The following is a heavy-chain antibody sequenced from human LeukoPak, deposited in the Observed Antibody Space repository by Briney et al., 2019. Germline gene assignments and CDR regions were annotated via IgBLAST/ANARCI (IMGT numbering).Heavy chain of an antibody. Sequence: SGGSLTLSCAPYGFTFSSYAMSWLPQAQGKGLKWVSAICGSGGNTYYADPVKGRFTISRDNSKNTLYLQMNSLRAEDTAVYYCAKDGQWLVPVWFDPWGQGTLVTVSS. V-gene: IGHV3-23*01. CDR1: GFTFSSYA. D-gene: IGHD6-19*01. CDR2: ICGSGGNT. J-gene: IGHJ5*02. CDR3: AKDGQWLVPVWFDP.